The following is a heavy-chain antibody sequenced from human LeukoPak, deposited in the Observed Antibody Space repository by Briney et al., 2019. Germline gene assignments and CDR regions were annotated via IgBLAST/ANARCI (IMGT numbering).Heavy chain of an antibody. CDR3: ARAGLDYYDSSEV. V-gene: IGHV4-39*07. CDR1: GVSISSSNSY. Sequence: SETLSLTCAVSGVSISSSNSYWGWIRQPPGTGLEWIGSIYYSGNTYYNASLKSRVTISVDTSKNQFSLKLSTVTAADTAVYYCARAGLDYYDSSEVWGQGTLVTVSS. J-gene: IGHJ4*02. D-gene: IGHD3-22*01. CDR2: IYYSGNT.